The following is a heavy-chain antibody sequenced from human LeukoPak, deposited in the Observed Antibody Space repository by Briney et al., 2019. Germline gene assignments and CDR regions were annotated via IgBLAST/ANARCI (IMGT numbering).Heavy chain of an antibody. CDR1: GYTFTTYA. J-gene: IGHJ4*02. D-gene: IGHD2-15*01. Sequence: WASVKVSCKASGYTFTTYAMHWVRQAPGQRLEWMGWLNSGNGNTKYSQKFQARVTITRDTSASAAYMELSSLRSEDTAVYYCARDPIGSRWPYYFVYWGQGALVTVSS. V-gene: IGHV1-3*01. CDR2: LNSGNGNT. CDR3: ARDPIGSRWPYYFVY.